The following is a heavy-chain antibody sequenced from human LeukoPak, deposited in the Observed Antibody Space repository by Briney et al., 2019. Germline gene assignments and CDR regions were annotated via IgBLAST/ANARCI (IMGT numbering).Heavy chain of an antibody. J-gene: IGHJ6*03. CDR2: MNPNSGNT. D-gene: IGHD3-9*01. Sequence: ASVKVSCKASGYTFTSYDINWVRQATGQGLEWMGWMNPNSGNTGYAQKFQGRVTMTRNTSISTAYMELSSLRSEDTAVYYCARGPLPDYDILTGYYVPPFDYYYYYMDVWGKGTTVTISS. CDR3: ARGPLPDYDILTGYYVPPFDYYYYYMDV. CDR1: GYTFTSYD. V-gene: IGHV1-8*01.